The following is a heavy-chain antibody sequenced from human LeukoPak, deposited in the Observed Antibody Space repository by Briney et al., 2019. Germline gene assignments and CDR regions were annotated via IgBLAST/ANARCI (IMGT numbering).Heavy chain of an antibody. J-gene: IGHJ3*02. CDR3: ARYCSGGSCSADAFDI. CDR1: GGSISSGDYY. Sequence: PSQTLSLTCTVSGGSISSGDYYWSWIRQPPGKGLEWIGYIYYSGSTYYNPSLKSRVTISVDTSKNQFSLKLSSVTAADTAVYYCARYCSGGSCSADAFDIWGQGTMVTVFS. D-gene: IGHD2-15*01. V-gene: IGHV4-30-4*08. CDR2: IYYSGST.